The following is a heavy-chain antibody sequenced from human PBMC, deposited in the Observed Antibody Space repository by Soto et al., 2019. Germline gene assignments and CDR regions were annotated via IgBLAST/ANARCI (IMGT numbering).Heavy chain of an antibody. V-gene: IGHV3-73*01. CDR3: TRRRSAITGTNYYYMDV. CDR1: GFTFSGSA. D-gene: IGHD1-20*01. J-gene: IGHJ6*03. CDR2: IRSKANSYAT. Sequence: GGSLRLSCAASGFTFSGSAMHWVRQASGKGLEWVGRIRSKANSYATAYAASVKGRFTISRDDSKKTAYLQMNSLKTEDTAVYYCTRRRSAITGTNYYYMDVWGKGTTVTVSS.